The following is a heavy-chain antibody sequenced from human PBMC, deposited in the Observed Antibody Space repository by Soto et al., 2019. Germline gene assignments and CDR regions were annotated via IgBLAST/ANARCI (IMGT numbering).Heavy chain of an antibody. V-gene: IGHV3-21*01. D-gene: IGHD3-10*01. CDR2: ISSSSSYI. J-gene: IGHJ4*02. Sequence: GGSLRLSCAASGFTFSSYSMNWVRQAPGKGLEWVSSISSSSSYIYYADSVKGRFTISRDNAKNSLYLQMNSLRAEDTAVCYCARDNYYGSGSYSYGGQGTLVTVSS. CDR3: ARDNYYGSGSYSY. CDR1: GFTFSSYS.